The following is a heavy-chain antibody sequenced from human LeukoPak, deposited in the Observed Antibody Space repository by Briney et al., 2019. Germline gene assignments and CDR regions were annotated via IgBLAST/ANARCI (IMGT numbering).Heavy chain of an antibody. J-gene: IGHJ4*02. CDR1: GFSFNSFS. V-gene: IGHV3-21*06. CDR3: ARVFDVDYFSATGYSDY. D-gene: IGHD2/OR15-2a*01. CDR2: ITSSGTYI. Sequence: SGGSLRLSCAASGFSFNSFSMNWVRQAPGRGLEWVSYITSSGTYIYYADSVRGRFTISRDNARNSLYLQMDSLTAEDTAIYYCARVFDVDYFSATGYSDYWGQGVLVTVS.